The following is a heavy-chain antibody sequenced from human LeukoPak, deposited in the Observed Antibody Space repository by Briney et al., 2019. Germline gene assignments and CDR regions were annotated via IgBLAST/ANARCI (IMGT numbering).Heavy chain of an antibody. CDR1: GFTFSSYS. Sequence: PGGSLRLSCAASGFTFSSYSMNWVRQAPGKGLEWVSSISSSSSYIYYADSVKGRFTISRDNAKNSLYLQMNSLRAEDTAVYYCARSDVVVPAAPFDYWGQGTLVTVSS. CDR3: ARSDVVVPAAPFDY. V-gene: IGHV3-21*01. J-gene: IGHJ4*02. CDR2: ISSSSSYI. D-gene: IGHD2-2*01.